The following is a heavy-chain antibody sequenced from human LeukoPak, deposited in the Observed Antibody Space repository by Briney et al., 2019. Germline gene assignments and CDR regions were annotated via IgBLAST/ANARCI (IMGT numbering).Heavy chain of an antibody. CDR2: IYYSGST. V-gene: IGHV4-39*07. CDR1: GGSISSNSYY. CDR3: ARAGGGLSGFKYYYDSSGPTGFDY. D-gene: IGHD3-22*01. Sequence: PSETLSLTCAVSGGSISSNSYYWGWIRQPPGKGLEWIGSIYYSGSTYYNPSLKSRVTISVDTSKNQFSLKLSSVTAADTAVYYCARAGGGLSGFKYYYDSSGPTGFDYWGQGTLVTVSS. J-gene: IGHJ4*02.